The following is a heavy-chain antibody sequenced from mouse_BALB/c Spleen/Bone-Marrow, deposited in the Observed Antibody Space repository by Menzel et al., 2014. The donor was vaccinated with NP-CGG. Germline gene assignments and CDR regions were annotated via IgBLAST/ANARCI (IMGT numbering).Heavy chain of an antibody. CDR1: GYTFTSYT. Sequence: QVQLQQSGAELARPGASVKMPCKASGYTFTSYTMHWVKQRPGQGLEWIGYINPSSGYTNYNQKFKDKATLTADKSSSTAYMQLSSLTSEDSAVYYCSRETPYYGSTYWYFDVWGAGTTVTVSS. V-gene: IGHV1-4*01. CDR3: SRETPYYGSTYWYFDV. D-gene: IGHD1-1*01. CDR2: INPSSGYT. J-gene: IGHJ1*01.